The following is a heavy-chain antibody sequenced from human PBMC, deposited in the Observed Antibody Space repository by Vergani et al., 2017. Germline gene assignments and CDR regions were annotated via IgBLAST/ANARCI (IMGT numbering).Heavy chain of an antibody. CDR2: IIPIFGTA. CDR1: GGTFSSYA. CDR3: ARWLPPSVTRYGDYGGAFDI. Sequence: QVQLVQSGAEVKKPGSSVKVSCKASGGTFSSYAISWVRQAPGQGLEWMGGIIPIFGTANYAQKFQGRVTITADESTSTADMELSSLRSEDTAVYYCARWLPPSVTRYGDYGGAFDIWGQGTMVTVSS. D-gene: IGHD4-17*01. V-gene: IGHV1-69*01. J-gene: IGHJ3*02.